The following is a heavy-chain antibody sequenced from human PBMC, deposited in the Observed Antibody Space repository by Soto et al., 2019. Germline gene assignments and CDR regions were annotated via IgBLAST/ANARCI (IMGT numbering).Heavy chain of an antibody. CDR3: ARGDRTVTTSFYYFDY. J-gene: IGHJ4*02. Sequence: PGGSLRLPCAASGFTFSTYAVSWVRQAPGKGLEWVSAISGSGGSTYYADSVKGRFTISRDNSKNTLYLQMNSLRAEDTAVYYCARGDRTVTTSFYYFDYWGQGTLVTVS. CDR1: GFTFSTYA. D-gene: IGHD4-17*01. CDR2: ISGSGGST. V-gene: IGHV3-23*01.